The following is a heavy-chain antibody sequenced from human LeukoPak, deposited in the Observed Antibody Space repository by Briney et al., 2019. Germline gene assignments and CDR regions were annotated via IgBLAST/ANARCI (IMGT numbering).Heavy chain of an antibody. CDR2: ISSGSDHI. Sequence: PGGSLRLPCSASGFTFRSYVMYWVRQAPGKGLEWVSSISSGSDHIYYADSVKGRFTISRDNAKNSLYLQMDSLRAEDTAVFFCARNDYASSSGYDFWGQGTLVTVSS. CDR3: ARNDYASSSGYDF. CDR1: GFTFRSYV. D-gene: IGHD6-6*01. V-gene: IGHV3-21*01. J-gene: IGHJ4*02.